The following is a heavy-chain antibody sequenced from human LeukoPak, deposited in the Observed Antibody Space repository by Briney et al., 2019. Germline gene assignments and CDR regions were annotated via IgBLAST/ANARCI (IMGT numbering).Heavy chain of an antibody. Sequence: SVKVSCKASGGTFSSYAISWVRQAPGQGLEWMGGIIPIFGTANYAQKFQGRVTITTDESTSTAYMELSSLRSEDTAVYYCARGNPRQQLAHWFDPWGQGTLVTVSS. V-gene: IGHV1-69*05. J-gene: IGHJ5*02. CDR1: GGTFSSYA. CDR2: IIPIFGTA. D-gene: IGHD6-13*01. CDR3: ARGNPRQQLAHWFDP.